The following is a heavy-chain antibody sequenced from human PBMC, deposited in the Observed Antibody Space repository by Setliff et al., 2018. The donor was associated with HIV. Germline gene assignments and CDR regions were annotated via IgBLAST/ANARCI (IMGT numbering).Heavy chain of an antibody. CDR2: ISAYNGNT. Sequence: ASVKVSCKASGYTFTSYGISWVRQAPGQGLEWMGWISAYNGNTNYAQKLQGRVTMTTDTSTSTAYMELRSLRSDDTAVYYCARATYYYDSSGYIDDYWGQGTLVTVSS. D-gene: IGHD3-22*01. V-gene: IGHV1-18*01. CDR3: ARATYYYDSSGYIDDY. CDR1: GYTFTSYG. J-gene: IGHJ4*02.